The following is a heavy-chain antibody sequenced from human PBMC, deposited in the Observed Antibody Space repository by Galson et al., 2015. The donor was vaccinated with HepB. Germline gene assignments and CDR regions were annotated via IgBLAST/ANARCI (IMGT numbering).Heavy chain of an antibody. CDR3: ARGLEWLYELIDY. CDR2: IWYDGSNK. Sequence: SLRLSCAASGFTFSSYGMHWVRQAPGKGLEWVAVIWYDGSNKYYADSVKGRFTISRDNSKNTLYLQMNSLRAEDTAVYYCARGLEWLYELIDYWGQGTLVTVSS. D-gene: IGHD3-3*01. CDR1: GFTFSSYG. V-gene: IGHV3-33*01. J-gene: IGHJ4*02.